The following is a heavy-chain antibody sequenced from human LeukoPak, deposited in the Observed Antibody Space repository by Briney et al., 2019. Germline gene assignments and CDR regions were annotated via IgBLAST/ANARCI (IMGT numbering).Heavy chain of an antibody. CDR3: ARGYGELVYGY. Sequence: SETLSLTCAVYGGSFSTYYWSWIRQPPGKGLEWIGEINHSGSTNYNPSLKSRVTISADTSKNQFSLKLSSVTAADTAVYYCARGYGELVYGYWGQGTLVTVSS. D-gene: IGHD6-13*01. CDR1: GGSFSTYY. V-gene: IGHV4-34*01. CDR2: INHSGST. J-gene: IGHJ4*02.